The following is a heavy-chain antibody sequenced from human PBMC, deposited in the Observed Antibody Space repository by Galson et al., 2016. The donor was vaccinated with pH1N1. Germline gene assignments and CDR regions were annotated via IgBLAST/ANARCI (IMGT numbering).Heavy chain of an antibody. CDR1: GFTFDDYG. V-gene: IGHV3-9*01. D-gene: IGHD6-13*01. CDR2: ISWNRGSI. J-gene: IGHJ4*02. Sequence: SLRLSCAASGFTFDDYGMHWVRQAPGKGLEWVSGISWNRGSIGYAASLKGRFTISRDNAKNSLYLQMNSLRAEDTALYYCAKASSWYGGPFDYWGQGTLVTVSS. CDR3: AKASSWYGGPFDY.